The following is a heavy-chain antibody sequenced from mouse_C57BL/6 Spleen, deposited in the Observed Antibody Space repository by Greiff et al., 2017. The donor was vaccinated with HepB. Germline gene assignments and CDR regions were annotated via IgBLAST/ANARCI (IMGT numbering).Heavy chain of an antibody. CDR1: GYAFSSYW. CDR3: ARGHYTNLPPAWFAY. Sequence: QVQLQQSGAELVKPGASVKISCKASGYAFSSYWMNWVKQRPGKGLEWIGQIYPGDGDTNYNGKFKGKATLTADKSSSTAYMQLSSLTSEDSAVYFCARGHYTNLPPAWFAYWGQGTLVTVSA. V-gene: IGHV1-80*01. CDR2: IYPGDGDT. J-gene: IGHJ3*01. D-gene: IGHD2-12*01.